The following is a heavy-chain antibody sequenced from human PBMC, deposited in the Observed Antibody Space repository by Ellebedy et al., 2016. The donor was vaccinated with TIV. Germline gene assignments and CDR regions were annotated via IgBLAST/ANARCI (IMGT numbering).Heavy chain of an antibody. D-gene: IGHD4-23*01. V-gene: IGHV3-30*03. CDR1: GFTFSDFG. CDR2: ISDDGNYK. CDR3: ARGLYGGNSEYLDY. J-gene: IGHJ4*02. Sequence: GESLKISCAASGFTFSDFGIHWVRQAPGKGLEWVTVISDDGNYKYYAKSVKGRFTISRDNSKNTLYLQMNSLRAEDTAVYYCARGLYGGNSEYLDYWGQGTLVTVSS.